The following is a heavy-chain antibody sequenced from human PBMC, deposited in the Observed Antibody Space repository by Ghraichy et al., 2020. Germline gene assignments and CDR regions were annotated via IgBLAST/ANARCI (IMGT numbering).Heavy chain of an antibody. CDR3: ARKTDSRGSGDF. J-gene: IGHJ4*02. CDR1: EFTVSRNF. CDR2: IYSGGDT. D-gene: IGHD3-22*01. V-gene: IGHV3-53*01. Sequence: GGSLRLSCAVSEFTVSRNFMTWVRQAPGKGLECVSLIYSGGDTYYADSMKGRFTISRDSSKNTLYLQMNNLRVEDTAVYYCARKTDSRGSGDFWGQGTLVTVSS.